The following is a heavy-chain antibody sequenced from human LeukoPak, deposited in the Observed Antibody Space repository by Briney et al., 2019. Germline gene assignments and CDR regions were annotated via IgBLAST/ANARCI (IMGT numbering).Heavy chain of an antibody. CDR1: GGSISNYY. J-gene: IGHJ6*03. CDR2: IHYSGST. V-gene: IGHV4-59*01. Sequence: SETLSLTCTVSGGSISNYYWSWIRQPPGKGLEWIGYIHYSGSTSYNPSLKSRVTISVDTSKNQFSLKLRFVTPADTAVYYCARTTEGYCSGSSCYSYYYYMDVWGKGTTVAVSS. CDR3: ARTTEGYCSGSSCYSYYYYMDV. D-gene: IGHD2-15*01.